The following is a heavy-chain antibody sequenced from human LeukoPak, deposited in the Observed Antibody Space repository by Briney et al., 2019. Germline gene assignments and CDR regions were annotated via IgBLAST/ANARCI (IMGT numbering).Heavy chain of an antibody. CDR1: GFTFSSYW. V-gene: IGHV3-74*01. D-gene: IGHD2-21*02. CDR3: ARALGVTPFDY. J-gene: IGHJ4*02. CDR2: INSDGSST. Sequence: GGSLRLSCAASGFTFSSYWMHWVRQAPGKGLVWVSRINSDGSSTSYADSVKGRFTISRNNAKNTLYLQMNSLRAEDTAVYYCARALGVTPFDYWGQGTLVTVSS.